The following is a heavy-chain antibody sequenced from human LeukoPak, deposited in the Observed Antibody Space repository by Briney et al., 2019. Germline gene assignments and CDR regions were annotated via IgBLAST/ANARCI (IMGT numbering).Heavy chain of an antibody. CDR3: AKVSIVVVPAATNFDY. CDR2: ISSDTSYK. V-gene: IGHV3-30*04. D-gene: IGHD2-2*01. J-gene: IGHJ4*02. Sequence: PGGSLRLSCAASGFTFSSYAMHWVRQAPGKGLEWVAVISSDTSYKYYADSVKGRFTISRDNSKNTLYLQMNSLRAEDTAVYYCAKVSIVVVPAATNFDYWGQGTLVTVSS. CDR1: GFTFSSYA.